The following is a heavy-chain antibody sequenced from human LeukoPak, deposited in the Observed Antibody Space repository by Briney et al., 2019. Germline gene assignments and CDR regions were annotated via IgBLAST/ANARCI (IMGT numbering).Heavy chain of an antibody. CDR2: INTDTGNP. D-gene: IGHD2-8*01. V-gene: IGHV7-4-1*02. CDR1: GYTFSNYG. CDR3: ARGQLYCTNGVCYRYHFDY. Sequence: GASVKVSCKASGYTFSNYGISWVRQAPGQGLEWMGWINTDTGNPTYAQGFAGRFVSSLDTSVSTAYLQISSLKAEDTAVYYCARGQLYCTNGVCYRYHFDYWGQGTLVTVSS. J-gene: IGHJ4*02.